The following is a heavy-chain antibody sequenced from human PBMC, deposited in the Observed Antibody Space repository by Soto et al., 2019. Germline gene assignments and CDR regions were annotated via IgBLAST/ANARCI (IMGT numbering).Heavy chain of an antibody. CDR2: IYYTGST. CDR1: DGSISSGDYY. V-gene: IGHV4-30-4*08. Sequence: PSETLSLTCTVSDGSISSGDYYWNWIRQPPGKGLEWIGYIYYTGSTFYNPSLKSRATISVDASKNLFSLRLASVTAADTAVYYCARDTINDDDYVISMEIWGQGTTVTVSS. CDR3: ARDTINDDDYVISMEI. D-gene: IGHD4-17*01. J-gene: IGHJ6*02.